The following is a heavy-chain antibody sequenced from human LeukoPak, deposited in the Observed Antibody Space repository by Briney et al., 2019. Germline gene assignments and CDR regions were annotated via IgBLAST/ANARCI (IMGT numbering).Heavy chain of an antibody. V-gene: IGHV3-23*01. CDR1: GFTFSSYA. CDR3: AKDSPPVGATPRGSLFDY. Sequence: GGSLRLSCAASGFTFSSYAMSWVRQAPGKGLEWVSAISGSGGSTYYADSVKGRFTISRDNSKNTLYLQMNSLRAEDTAVYYCAKDSPPVGATPRGSLFDYWGQGTLVTVSS. J-gene: IGHJ4*02. CDR2: ISGSGGST. D-gene: IGHD1-26*01.